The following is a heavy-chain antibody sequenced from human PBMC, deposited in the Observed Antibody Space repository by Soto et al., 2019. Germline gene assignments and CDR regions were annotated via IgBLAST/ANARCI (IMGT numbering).Heavy chain of an antibody. V-gene: IGHV1-18*04. D-gene: IGHD3-3*01. J-gene: IGHJ3*02. CDR1: GYTFTSYG. CDR2: ISAYNGNT. Sequence: ASVKVSCKASGYTFTSYGISWVRQAPGQGLEWMGWISAYNGNTNYAQKLQGRVTMTTDTSTSTAYMELRSLRSDDTAVYYCARDHYGYYDFWSGSRAFDIWGQGTMVTVSS. CDR3: ARDHYGYYDFWSGSRAFDI.